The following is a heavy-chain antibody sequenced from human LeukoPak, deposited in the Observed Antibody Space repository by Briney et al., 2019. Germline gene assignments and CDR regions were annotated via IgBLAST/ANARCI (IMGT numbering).Heavy chain of an antibody. Sequence: SETLSLTCNVSGGSISSYYWSWIRQPPGKGLEWIGYIYYSGSTNYNPSLKSRVTMSVDTAKNQFSLKLSSVTAAGTAVYYCARHAAAAVYSWFDPWGQGTQVTVSS. CDR2: IYYSGST. V-gene: IGHV4-59*08. CDR1: GGSISSYY. J-gene: IGHJ5*02. D-gene: IGHD4-11*01. CDR3: ARHAAAAVYSWFDP.